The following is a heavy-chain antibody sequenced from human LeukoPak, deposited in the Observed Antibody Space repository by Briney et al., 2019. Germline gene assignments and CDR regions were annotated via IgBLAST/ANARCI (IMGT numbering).Heavy chain of an antibody. V-gene: IGHV1-58*02. J-gene: IGHJ6*02. D-gene: IGHD2-2*01. CDR1: GFTFTSSA. CDR2: IVVGSGNT. Sequence: SVKVSCKASGFTFTSSAMQWVRQARGQRLEWIGWIVVGSGNTNYAQKFQERVTITRDMSTSTAYMELSSLRSEDTAVYYCAADHWPAASDYYYGMDVWGQGTTVTVSS. CDR3: AADHWPAASDYYYGMDV.